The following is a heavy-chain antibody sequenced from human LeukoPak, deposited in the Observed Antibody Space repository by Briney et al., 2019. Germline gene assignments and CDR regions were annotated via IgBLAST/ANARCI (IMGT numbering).Heavy chain of an antibody. V-gene: IGHV1-3*01. D-gene: IGHD3-10*01. CDR1: GYTFTSYA. CDR2: INAGNGNT. J-gene: IGHJ4*02. CDR3: ARDGFGELGFDY. Sequence: ASVKVSCKASGYTFTSYAMHWVRQAPGQRLEWMGWINAGNGNTKYSQKFQGRVTITRDTSASTAYMELSSLRSEDTAVYYCARDGFGELGFDYWGQGTLVTVSS.